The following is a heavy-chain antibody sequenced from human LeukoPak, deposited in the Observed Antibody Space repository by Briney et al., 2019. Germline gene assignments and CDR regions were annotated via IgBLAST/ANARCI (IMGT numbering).Heavy chain of an antibody. CDR3: AKDQGTGSYWYFDF. CDR1: GFTFSTYS. Sequence: GGSLRLSCEASGFTFSTYSMNWVRQAPGKGLEWVAHISSGSTIYYADSVKGRFTISRDNSKNTLYLQMNSLRAEDTAVYYCAKDQGTGSYWYFDFWGQGTLVTVSS. J-gene: IGHJ4*02. D-gene: IGHD3-10*01. V-gene: IGHV3-48*01. CDR2: ISSGSTI.